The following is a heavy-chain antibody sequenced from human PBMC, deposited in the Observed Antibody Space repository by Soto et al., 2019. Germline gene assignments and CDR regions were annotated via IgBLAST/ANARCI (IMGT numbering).Heavy chain of an antibody. D-gene: IGHD2-2*01. CDR1: GFTFSSYA. Sequence: QVQLVESGGGVVQPGRSLRLSCAASGFTFSSYAMHLVRQAPGTGLEWVAVISCDGSNKYYADSVKGRFTISRDNSKNTLYLQMNSLRAEDTAVYYCARDRSCSSTSCYFNYYYGMDVWGQGTTVTVSS. CDR3: ARDRSCSSTSCYFNYYYGMDV. J-gene: IGHJ6*02. CDR2: ISCDGSNK. V-gene: IGHV3-30-3*01.